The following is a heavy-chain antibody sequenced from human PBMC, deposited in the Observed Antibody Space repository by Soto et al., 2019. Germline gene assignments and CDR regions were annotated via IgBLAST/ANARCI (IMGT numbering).Heavy chain of an antibody. CDR3: ARDQNGSGNYYTRYFDY. D-gene: IGHD3-10*01. J-gene: IGHJ4*02. V-gene: IGHV4-4*02. CDR2: IYHSGST. CDR1: GGSINSRYW. Sequence: SETLSLTCAVSGGSINSRYWWSWVRRSPGKGLEWIGEIYHSGSTNYNPSLKSRVTISVDKSKNQFSLNLSSVTAADTAVYYCARDQNGSGNYYTRYFDYWGQGTLVTVSS.